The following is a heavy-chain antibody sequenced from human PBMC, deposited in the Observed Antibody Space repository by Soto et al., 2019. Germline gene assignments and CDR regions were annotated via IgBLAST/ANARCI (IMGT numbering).Heavy chain of an antibody. J-gene: IGHJ4*02. CDR3: ARGYFDY. CDR2: IWTGGGT. Sequence: GGSLRLSCAASGFTFSSYGMHWVRQAPGKGLEWVSVIWTGGGTSYKDSVKGRFTISRDNAQNTLSLDMSSLRVEDTAVYYCARGYFDYWGQGVLVTVSS. CDR1: GFTFSSYG. V-gene: IGHV3-NL1*01.